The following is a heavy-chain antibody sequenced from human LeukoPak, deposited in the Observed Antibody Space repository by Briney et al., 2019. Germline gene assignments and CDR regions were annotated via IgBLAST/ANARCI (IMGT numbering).Heavy chain of an antibody. V-gene: IGHV1-18*01. CDR3: ARDWKRRYCSGGSCYQFDP. J-gene: IGHJ5*02. Sequence: ASVKVSCKASGYTFTIYGISWVRQAPGQGLEWMGWISAYNGNTNYAQKLQGRVTMTTDTSTSTAYMELRSLRSDDTAVYYCARDWKRRYCSGGSCYQFDPWGQGTLVTVSS. CDR2: ISAYNGNT. D-gene: IGHD2-15*01. CDR1: GYTFTIYG.